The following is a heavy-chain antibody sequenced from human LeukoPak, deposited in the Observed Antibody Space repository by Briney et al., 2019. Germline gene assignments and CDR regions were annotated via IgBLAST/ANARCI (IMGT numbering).Heavy chain of an antibody. CDR1: GFTFSSYW. J-gene: IGHJ5*02. V-gene: IGHV3-7*01. CDR2: IKQDGSEK. CDR3: ARDSSSSWYFWFDP. D-gene: IGHD6-13*01. Sequence: GGSLRLSCAAPGFTFSSYWMSWVRQAPGKGLEWVANIKQDGSEKYYVDSVKGRFTISRDNAKNSLYLQMNSLRAEDTAVYYCARDSSSSWYFWFDPWGQGTLVTVSS.